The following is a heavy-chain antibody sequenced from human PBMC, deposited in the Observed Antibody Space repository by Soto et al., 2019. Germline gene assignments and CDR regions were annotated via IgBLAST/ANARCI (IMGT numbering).Heavy chain of an antibody. V-gene: IGHV3-11*01. CDR2: ISGSGRTI. CDR3: ARDHGNWFDP. Sequence: QVQLVEYGGGLVKPGSSLRLSCTASGFSFGDYYMSWIRQAPGKGLEWISYISGSGRTIDFADSVKGRFTISRDNANKSTYLHLNSLRAEDTAIYYCARDHGNWFDPWGQGTLVTVAS. CDR1: GFSFGDYY. J-gene: IGHJ5*02.